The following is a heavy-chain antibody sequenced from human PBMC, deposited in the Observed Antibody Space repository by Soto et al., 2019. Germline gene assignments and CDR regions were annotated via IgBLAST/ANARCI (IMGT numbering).Heavy chain of an antibody. V-gene: IGHV3-23*01. CDR3: ARGSQPPNC. Sequence: GGSLRLSCAASGFTFSTYGMTWVRQAPGQGLEWVSVISNSGGGTYHADSVKGRFTISRDNSKNTLYLQMNSLRAEDTAVYYCARGSQPPNCWGQGTLVTVSS. J-gene: IGHJ4*02. CDR1: GFTFSTYG. CDR2: ISNSGGGT. D-gene: IGHD2-2*01.